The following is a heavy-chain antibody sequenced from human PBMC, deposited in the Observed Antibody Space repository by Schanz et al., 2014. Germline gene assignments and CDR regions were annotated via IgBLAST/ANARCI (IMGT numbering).Heavy chain of an antibody. CDR1: GFSFGNYG. CDR3: ARVDSSGYFFDN. J-gene: IGHJ4*02. D-gene: IGHD3-22*01. Sequence: EVQLLESGGGLVQPGGSLRLSCEASGFSFGNYGMSWVRQAPGKGLEWVSGFDAHDGRAYYADSAKGRFTISRDNSKNTVHLQMSSLRVEDTAVYYCARVDSSGYFFDNWGQGTRVTVSS. V-gene: IGHV3-23*01. CDR2: FDAHDGRA.